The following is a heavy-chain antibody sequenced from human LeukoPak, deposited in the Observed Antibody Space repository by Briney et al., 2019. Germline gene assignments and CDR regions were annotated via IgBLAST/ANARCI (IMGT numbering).Heavy chain of an antibody. V-gene: IGHV4-38-2*02. CDR2: IYHIGST. D-gene: IGHD2-2*01. Sequence: SETLSLTCSVSDYSIIGGYYWGWIRQPPAKGLEWVGNIYHIGSTNYNPSLESRVTMSVDTSKNQFSLKLNSVTAADTAVYYCARVDGRSYCSSTSCQQGHAFDIWGQGTMVTVSS. CDR1: DYSIIGGYY. CDR3: ARVDGRSYCSSTSCQQGHAFDI. J-gene: IGHJ3*02.